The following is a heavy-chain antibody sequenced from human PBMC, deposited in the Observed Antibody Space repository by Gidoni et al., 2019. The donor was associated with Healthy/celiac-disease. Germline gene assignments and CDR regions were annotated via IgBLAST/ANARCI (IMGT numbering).Heavy chain of an antibody. CDR3: ARSSSWRPASTYDY. CDR1: GSTLTSYG. CDR2: FSAYNGNT. D-gene: IGHD6-13*01. J-gene: IGHJ4*02. Sequence: QAQLVRSGAEVKKPGASVNVSCKASGSTLTSYGISWVRQAPGQGLEWMGWFSAYNGNTNYAQKLQGRVTMTTDTSTSTAYMELRSLRSDDTAVYYCARSSSWRPASTYDYWGQGTLVTVSS. V-gene: IGHV1-18*01.